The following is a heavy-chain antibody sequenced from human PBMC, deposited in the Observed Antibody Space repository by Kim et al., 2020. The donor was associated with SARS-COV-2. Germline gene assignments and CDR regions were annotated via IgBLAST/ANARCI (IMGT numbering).Heavy chain of an antibody. CDR2: IYRDGTT. CDR3: ARHKMRTNAFDI. V-gene: IGHV4-4*02. Sequence: SETLSLTCVLSGDSITSNYWWSWVRQPPGKGLEWTGEIYRDGTTNYNPSLRGRVTISLDKSKNQVFLILTTATAVDSAIYYCARHKMRTNAFDILGTGT. J-gene: IGHJ3*02. CDR1: GDSITSNYW.